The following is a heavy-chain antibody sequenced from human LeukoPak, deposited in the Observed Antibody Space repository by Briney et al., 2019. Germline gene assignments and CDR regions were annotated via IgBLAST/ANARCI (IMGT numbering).Heavy chain of an antibody. V-gene: IGHV3-7*01. CDR2: IKQDGSEK. D-gene: IGHD2-2*01. CDR3: AKDGQMKYCSSTSCSTFFDY. Sequence: PGGSLRLSCAASGFTFSSYWMSWVRQAPGKGLEWVANIKQDGSEKYYVDSVKGRFTISRDNAKNSLYLQMNSLRAEDTAVYYCAKDGQMKYCSSTSCSTFFDYWGQGTLVTVSS. CDR1: GFTFSSYW. J-gene: IGHJ4*02.